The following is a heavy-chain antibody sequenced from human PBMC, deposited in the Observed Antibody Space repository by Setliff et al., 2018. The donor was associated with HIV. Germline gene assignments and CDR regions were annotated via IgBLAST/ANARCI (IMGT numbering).Heavy chain of an antibody. D-gene: IGHD1-7*01. Sequence: GGSLRLSCAASGFTFSSSAMSWVRQAPGKGLEWVSYISSSTSTIYYADSVKGRFTISRDNAKNSLYLQMNGLRAEDTAVYYCATDRGTYWGQGTLVTVSS. CDR1: GFTFSSSA. CDR3: ATDRGTY. CDR2: ISSSTSTI. V-gene: IGHV3-48*01. J-gene: IGHJ4*02.